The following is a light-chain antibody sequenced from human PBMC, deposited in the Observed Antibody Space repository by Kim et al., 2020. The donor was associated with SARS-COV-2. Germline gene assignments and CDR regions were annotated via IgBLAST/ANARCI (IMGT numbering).Light chain of an antibody. CDR3: QAWDTSTVI. V-gene: IGLV3-1*01. CDR2: QDN. CDR1: KLGDKF. Sequence: SVSPGQTGRVTCSGDKLGDKFVSWYQLKPGQSPFLVIYQDNKRPSGIPERFSGSNSGNTATLTISVTQAMDEADYYCQAWDTSTVIFGGGTQLTVL. J-gene: IGLJ2*01.